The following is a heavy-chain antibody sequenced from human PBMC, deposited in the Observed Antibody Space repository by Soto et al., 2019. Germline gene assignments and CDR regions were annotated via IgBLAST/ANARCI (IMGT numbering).Heavy chain of an antibody. V-gene: IGHV3-53*01. D-gene: IGHD5-18*01. CDR2: IYSGGST. J-gene: IGHJ6*02. Sequence: SGGSPGLCCSASGFRFNSKYMGWVRPDPGKGLEWVSVIYSGGSTYYADSVKGRFTISRDNSKNTLYLQMNSLRAEDTAVYYCARENVDTGYYYGMDGWGQGTTVPFSS. CDR3: ARENVDTGYYYGMDG. CDR1: GFRFNSKY.